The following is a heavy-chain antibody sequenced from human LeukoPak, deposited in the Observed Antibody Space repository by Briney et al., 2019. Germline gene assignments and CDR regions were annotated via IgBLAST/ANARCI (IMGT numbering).Heavy chain of an antibody. CDR1: GGSISSSSYY. D-gene: IGHD1-26*01. V-gene: IGHV4-39*01. J-gene: IGHJ4*02. Sequence: PSETLSLTCTVSGGSISSSSYYWGWIRQPPGQGLEWIGSIYYSGSTYYNPSLKSRVTISVDTSKNQFSLKLSSVTAADTAVYYCARRGSYRSFDYWGQGTLVTVSS. CDR3: ARRGSYRSFDY. CDR2: IYYSGST.